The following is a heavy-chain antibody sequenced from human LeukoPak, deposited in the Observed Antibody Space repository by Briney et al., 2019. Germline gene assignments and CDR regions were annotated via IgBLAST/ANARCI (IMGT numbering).Heavy chain of an antibody. CDR2: INHSGST. D-gene: IGHD5-12*01. CDR1: GGSFSGYY. J-gene: IGHJ4*02. V-gene: IGHV4-34*01. Sequence: PSETLSLTCAVYGGSFSGYYWSWIRQPPGKGLEWIGEINHSGSTNYNPSLKSRVTMSVDTSKNQFSLRLSSVTAADTAVYYCARDRDGYDYLDFWGQGTLVTVSS. CDR3: ARDRDGYDYLDF.